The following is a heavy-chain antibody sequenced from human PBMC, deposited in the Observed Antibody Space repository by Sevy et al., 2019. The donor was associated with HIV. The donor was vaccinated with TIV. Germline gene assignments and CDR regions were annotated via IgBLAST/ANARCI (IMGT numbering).Heavy chain of an antibody. CDR2: TYSRSKWYN. CDR1: GDSVSSNSAV. J-gene: IGHJ3*02. D-gene: IGHD3-16*01. Sequence: SRTLSLTCAISGDSVSSNSAVWNWIRQSPSRALEWLGRTYSRSKWYNAYTVSVKSRITINPDTSKNQFSLQLNSVTTEDTAMYYCARKDDSVGSFDIWGQGTMVTVSS. CDR3: ARKDDSVGSFDI. V-gene: IGHV6-1*01.